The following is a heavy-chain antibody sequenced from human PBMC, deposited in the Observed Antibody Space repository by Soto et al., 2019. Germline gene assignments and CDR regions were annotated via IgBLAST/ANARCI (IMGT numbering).Heavy chain of an antibody. Sequence: SETLSLTCTVSGGSISSGGYYWSCIRQHPGKGLEWIGYIYYSGSTYYNPSLKSRVSISVDTSKNQFSLKLSSVTAADTAVYYCARDRRQQLASPTYWFDPWGQGTLVTVSS. CDR1: GGSISSGGYY. V-gene: IGHV4-31*03. D-gene: IGHD6-13*01. CDR2: IYYSGST. CDR3: ARDRRQQLASPTYWFDP. J-gene: IGHJ5*02.